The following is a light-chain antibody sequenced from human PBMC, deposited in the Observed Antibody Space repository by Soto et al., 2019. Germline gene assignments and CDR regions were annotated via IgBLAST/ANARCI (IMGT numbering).Light chain of an antibody. V-gene: IGKV3D-15*01. CDR2: GAS. Sequence: TLMTKPQAPLFVSPGEKATLSCRASQSVRTKLAWYQQKPGQAPRLLIYGASSGATGIPARFSGSGSGTEFTLTISSLQSEDSGVYYCQQRYNWPITFGQGTRLEIK. J-gene: IGKJ5*01. CDR1: QSVRTK. CDR3: QQRYNWPIT.